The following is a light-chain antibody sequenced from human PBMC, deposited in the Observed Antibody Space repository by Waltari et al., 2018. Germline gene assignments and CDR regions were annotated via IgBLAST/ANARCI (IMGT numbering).Light chain of an antibody. CDR1: QSLTSRS. J-gene: IGKJ2*01. CDR2: GAS. Sequence: EIVLTQSPGTLSLSPGERATLSCRASQSLTSRSLAWYQQKPGQAPRLLIYGASSRAAGIPNRVRGSGAWTDFTLTISRLEPEDFAVYYCQQYGSSVMYTFGQGTKLEIK. V-gene: IGKV3-20*01. CDR3: QQYGSSVMYT.